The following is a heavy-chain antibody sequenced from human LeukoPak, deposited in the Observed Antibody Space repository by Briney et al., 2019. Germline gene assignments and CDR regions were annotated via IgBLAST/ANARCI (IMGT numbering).Heavy chain of an antibody. D-gene: IGHD3-10*01. V-gene: IGHV3-23*01. CDR1: GFTFGNFG. J-gene: IGHJ2*01. CDR2: ITGSSTWT. Sequence: PGGSLRLSCEASGFTFGNFGMTWVRQAPGKGLQWVSGITGSSTWTYYAASVKGRFIVSRDNSQNTLHLPMNSLRADDTAVYYCARELVSSGTGYFDLWGRGTLVTVSS. CDR3: ARELVSSGTGYFDL.